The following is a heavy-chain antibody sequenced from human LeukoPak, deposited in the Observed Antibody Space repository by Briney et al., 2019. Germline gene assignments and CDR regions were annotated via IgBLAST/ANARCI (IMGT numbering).Heavy chain of an antibody. Sequence: SENLSLTCTVSGGSVSSGSYYWSWIRQPPGKGLEWIGYIYYSGSTNYNPSLKSRVTISVDTSKNQFSLKLSSVTAADTAVYYCAREIVPAAIRSYYYYYGMDVWGQGTTVTVSS. CDR2: IYYSGST. D-gene: IGHD2-2*02. CDR1: GGSVSSGSYY. J-gene: IGHJ6*02. CDR3: AREIVPAAIRSYYYYYGMDV. V-gene: IGHV4-61*01.